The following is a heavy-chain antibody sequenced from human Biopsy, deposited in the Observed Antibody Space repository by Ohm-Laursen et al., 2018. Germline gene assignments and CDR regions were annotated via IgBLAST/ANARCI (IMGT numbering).Heavy chain of an antibody. J-gene: IGHJ4*02. D-gene: IGHD5-18*01. V-gene: IGHV3-49*03. CDR2: IRSMGSGGTT. CDR3: TKWSGGYSYSSL. Sequence: SLRLSCSASGFNFGDLGMGWFRQVPGKGLECVSLIRSMGSGGTTEYAESVKGRFTVSRDDSKSLTYLRMSSLKIEDTGIYYCTKWSGGYSYSSLWGRGTLVTVSS. CDR1: GFNFGDLG.